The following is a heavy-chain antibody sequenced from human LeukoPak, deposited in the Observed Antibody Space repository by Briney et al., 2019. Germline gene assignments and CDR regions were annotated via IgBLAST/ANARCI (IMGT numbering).Heavy chain of an antibody. CDR3: ARDPSSLRDSYDY. Sequence: GGSLRLSCGTSGFTFRSYWMNWVRQAPGKGLEWMANIKEDGSEKNYVDSVKGRFTISRDNAKNSLYLQMNSLRVEDTAVYYCARDPSSLRDSYDYWGQGTLVTVSS. CDR1: GFTFRSYW. J-gene: IGHJ4*02. V-gene: IGHV3-7*01. D-gene: IGHD3/OR15-3a*01. CDR2: IKEDGSEK.